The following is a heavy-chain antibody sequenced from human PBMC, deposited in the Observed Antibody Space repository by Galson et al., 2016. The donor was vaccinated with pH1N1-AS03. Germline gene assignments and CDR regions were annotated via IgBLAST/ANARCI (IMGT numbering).Heavy chain of an antibody. CDR1: GFISTSYT. CDR3: AKAAEFASTTYDFEY. J-gene: IGHJ4*02. CDR2: ISFDGNNR. D-gene: IGHD5/OR15-5a*01. V-gene: IGHV3-30*18. Sequence: SLRLSCAASGFISTSYTMHWVRQAPGKGLEWVAVISFDGNNRYYMDSVKGRFSISRDDSKNTLYLQMNSLRAEDTAVYYCAKAAEFASTTYDFEYWGQGTLVTVTS.